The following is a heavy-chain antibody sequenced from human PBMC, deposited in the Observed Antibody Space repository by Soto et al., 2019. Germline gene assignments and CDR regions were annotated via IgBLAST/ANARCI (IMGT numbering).Heavy chain of an antibody. V-gene: IGHV1-69*08. D-gene: IGHD2-2*01. CDR2: INPSHGNT. Sequence: SVKVSCKASGCTFSSYTISWVRQAPGQGLEWMGRINPSHGNTKYAQKFQGRVTITTDTSASAAYMELSSLRSEDTAVYYCARDGGLGYCSSTSCYANAAFDIWGQGTMVTVSS. CDR1: GCTFSSYT. J-gene: IGHJ3*02. CDR3: ARDGGLGYCSSTSCYANAAFDI.